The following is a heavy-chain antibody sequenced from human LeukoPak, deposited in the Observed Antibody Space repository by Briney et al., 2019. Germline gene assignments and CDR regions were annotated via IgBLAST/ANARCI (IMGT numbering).Heavy chain of an antibody. CDR3: AKEGWIQLWLLVFYFDY. CDR1: GFTFSSYG. J-gene: IGHJ4*02. Sequence: GRSLRLSCAASGFTFSSYGMHWVRQAPGKGLEWVAVISYDGSNKYYADSVKGRFTISRDNSKNTLYLQMNSLRAEDTAVYYCAKEGWIQLWLLVFYFDYWGQGTLVTVSS. CDR2: ISYDGSNK. D-gene: IGHD5-18*01. V-gene: IGHV3-30*18.